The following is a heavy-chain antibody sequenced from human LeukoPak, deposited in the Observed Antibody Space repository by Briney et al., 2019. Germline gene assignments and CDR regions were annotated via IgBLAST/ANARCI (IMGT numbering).Heavy chain of an antibody. CDR1: GYTFTSYD. CDR2: MNPNSGDT. D-gene: IGHD3-9*01. Sequence: ASVKVSCKASGYTFTSYDLNWVRQATGQGLEWMGWMNPNSGDTGYAQKFQGRVIMTRNTSINTAYMELSSLRSEDTAVYYCVNLGGIYYDILTGYHTDDYWGQGTLVTVSS. CDR3: VNLGGIYYDILTGYHTDDY. V-gene: IGHV1-8*01. J-gene: IGHJ4*02.